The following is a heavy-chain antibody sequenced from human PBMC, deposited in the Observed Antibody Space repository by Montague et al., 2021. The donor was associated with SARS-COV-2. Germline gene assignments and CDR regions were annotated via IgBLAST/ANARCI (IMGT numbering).Heavy chain of an antibody. CDR3: ARGVGMDV. Sequence: SETLSLTCTVSGGSISSYYWSWIRQPPGKGLEWIGYIYYSGSTNHNPSLKSRVTISVDTSKNQFSLKLSSVTAADTAVYYCARGVGMDVWGQGTTVTASS. J-gene: IGHJ6*02. V-gene: IGHV4-59*08. CDR1: GGSISSYY. CDR2: IYYSGST.